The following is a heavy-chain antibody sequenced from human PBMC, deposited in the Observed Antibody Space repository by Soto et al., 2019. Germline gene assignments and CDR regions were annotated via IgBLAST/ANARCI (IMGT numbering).Heavy chain of an antibody. D-gene: IGHD2-15*01. J-gene: IGHJ6*02. CDR3: AREVAAPSDYYYGLDV. V-gene: IGHV3-30-3*01. CDR2: ISYDGSNR. CDR1: GFTFSSYA. Sequence: QVQLVESGGGVVQPGRSLRLSCAASGFTFSSYAMHWVRQAPGKGLEWVVIISYDGSNRYYADSVKGRFTISRDNSKSTLDLQMDSLRAEDTAVYYCAREVAAPSDYYYGLDVWGQGTTVTVSS.